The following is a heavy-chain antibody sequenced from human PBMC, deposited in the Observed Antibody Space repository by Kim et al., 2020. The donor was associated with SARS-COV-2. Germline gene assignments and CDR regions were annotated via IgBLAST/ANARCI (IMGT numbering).Heavy chain of an antibody. D-gene: IGHD5-12*01. CDR3: ARVAYIKEFDY. Sequence: SETLSLTCAVSGASFSDYYWTWIRQPPGKGLEWIGEINHSGSTNYNPSLKSRVTISVDTSKNQFSLKLSSVTAADTAVYYCARVAYIKEFDYCGQGTLVPVSS. J-gene: IGHJ4*02. V-gene: IGHV4-34*01. CDR2: INHSGST. CDR1: GASFSDYY.